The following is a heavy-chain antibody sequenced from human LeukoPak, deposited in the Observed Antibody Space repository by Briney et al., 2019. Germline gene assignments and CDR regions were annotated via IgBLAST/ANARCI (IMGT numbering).Heavy chain of an antibody. CDR1: GGSISSYY. CDR2: IYYSGST. J-gene: IGHJ4*02. D-gene: IGHD2-15*01. V-gene: IGHV4-59*08. CDR3: ARLPGGGNFDY. Sequence: PSEALSLTCTVSGGSISSYYWSWIRQPPGKGLEWIGYIYYSGSTNYNPSLKSRVTISVHTSKNQFSLKLSSVTAADTAVYYCARLPGGGNFDYWGQGTLVTVSS.